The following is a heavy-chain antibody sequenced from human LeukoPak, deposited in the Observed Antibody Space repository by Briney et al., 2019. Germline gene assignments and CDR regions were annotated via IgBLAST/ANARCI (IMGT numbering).Heavy chain of an antibody. V-gene: IGHV5-51*01. CDR1: GCSFTSYW. CDR3: ARHGDTAMEEYDY. CDR2: IYPGDCDT. J-gene: IGHJ4*02. D-gene: IGHD5-18*01. Sequence: GGALQISSKGSGCSFTSYWIVWVRRMPGKGLEWMGIIYPGDCDTRYSPSFQGQFTISSDKSINTPYLQWNSLKASDTAMYYCARHGDTAMEEYDYWGQGTLVTVSS.